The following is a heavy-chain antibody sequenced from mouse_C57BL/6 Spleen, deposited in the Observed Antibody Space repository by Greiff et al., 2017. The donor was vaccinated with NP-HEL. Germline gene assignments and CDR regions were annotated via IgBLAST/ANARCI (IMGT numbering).Heavy chain of an antibody. J-gene: IGHJ4*01. CDR2: ISNGGGST. CDR3: ARQKTGLDY. V-gene: IGHV5-12*01. Sequence: EVQRVESGGGLVQPGGSLKLSCAASGFTFSDYYMYWVRQTPEKRLEWVAYISNGGGSTYYPDTVKGRCTISRDNAKNTLYLQKSRLKSEDTAMYYCARQKTGLDYWGQGTSVTVSS. CDR1: GFTFSDYY. D-gene: IGHD4-1*01.